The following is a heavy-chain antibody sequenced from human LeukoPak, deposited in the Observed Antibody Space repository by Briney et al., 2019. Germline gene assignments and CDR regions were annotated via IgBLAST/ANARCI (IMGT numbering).Heavy chain of an antibody. D-gene: IGHD1-14*01. CDR2: IYDSGST. CDR3: ARHNGWFDP. CDR1: GGSISSGDYY. J-gene: IGHJ5*02. V-gene: IGHV4-30-4*01. Sequence: SSETLSLTCTVSGGSISSGDYYWSWIRQPPGKGLEWIGYIYDSGSTYYNPSLKSRVTISIDTSKNQSALKLSSVTAAATAVYYCARHNGWFDPWGQGTLVTVSS.